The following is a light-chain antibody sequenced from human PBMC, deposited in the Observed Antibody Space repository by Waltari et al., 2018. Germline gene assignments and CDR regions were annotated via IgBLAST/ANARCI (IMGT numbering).Light chain of an antibody. CDR1: QSICSS. Sequence: EVVLTQSPDFQSVTLKEKVTITCRASQSICSSVHWYQQKPDQSPKLLITYASQSFSGAPSRFSGSGSGTDFTLTLNGLEAEDAATYYCHQSRTFPITFGQGTRLEIK. J-gene: IGKJ5*01. CDR3: HQSRTFPIT. CDR2: YAS. V-gene: IGKV6-21*01.